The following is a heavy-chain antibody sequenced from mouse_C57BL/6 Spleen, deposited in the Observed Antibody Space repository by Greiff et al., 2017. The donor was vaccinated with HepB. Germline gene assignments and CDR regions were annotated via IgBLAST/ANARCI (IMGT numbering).Heavy chain of an antibody. CDR2: IDPSDSYT. J-gene: IGHJ3*01. CDR3: SRLITTVVERAWFAY. CDR1: GYTFTSYW. D-gene: IGHD1-1*01. Sequence: QVQLQQPGAELVKPGASVKLSCKASGYTFTSYWMQWVKQRPGQGLEWIGEIDPSDSYTNYNQKFKGKATLTVDTSSSTAYMQLSSLTSEDSAVYYCSRLITTVVERAWFAYWGQGTLVTVSA. V-gene: IGHV1-50*01.